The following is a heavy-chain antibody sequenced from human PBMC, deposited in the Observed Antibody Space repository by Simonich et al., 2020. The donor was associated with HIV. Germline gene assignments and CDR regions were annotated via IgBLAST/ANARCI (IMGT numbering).Heavy chain of an antibody. CDR1: GFTFSSFW. Sequence: EVQLVESGGALVQPGGSLRLSCAASGFTFSSFWMHWVRQAPGQGLVWVSRIRRYGSSTSYADSVKGRFTISRDNAKNTLYLQMNSLRAEDTGVYYCARASGFDPWGQGTLVTVSS. CDR3: ARASGFDP. J-gene: IGHJ5*02. CDR2: IRRYGSST. V-gene: IGHV3-74*01.